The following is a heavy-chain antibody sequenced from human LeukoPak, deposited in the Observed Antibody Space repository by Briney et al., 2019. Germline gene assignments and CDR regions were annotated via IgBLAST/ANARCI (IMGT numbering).Heavy chain of an antibody. D-gene: IGHD6-19*01. J-gene: IGHJ5*02. V-gene: IGHV4-59*01. Sequence: PSETLSLTCIVSGDSISPYYWSWIRQPPGKGLEWIGYVYHSGTTNYNPSLESRVTISVDTSKNQFSLKLTSVTAADTAVYYCARGAGLAVAGWYDPWGQGTLVTVSS. CDR2: VYHSGTT. CDR3: ARGAGLAVAGWYDP. CDR1: GDSISPYY.